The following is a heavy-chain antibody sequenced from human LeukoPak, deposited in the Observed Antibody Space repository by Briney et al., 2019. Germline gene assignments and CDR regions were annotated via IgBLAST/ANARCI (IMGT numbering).Heavy chain of an antibody. J-gene: IGHJ6*03. D-gene: IGHD3-9*01. CDR2: MNPNSGNT. CDR3: ARGRTEYFDWGRYYYMDV. Sequence: GASVKVSCKTSGYTFTSNDINWVRQATGQGLEWMGWMNPNSGNTGYAQKFQGRVTMTRNTSISTAYMELSSLRSEDTAVYYCARGRTEYFDWGRYYYMDVWGKGTTVTISS. V-gene: IGHV1-8*01. CDR1: GYTFTSND.